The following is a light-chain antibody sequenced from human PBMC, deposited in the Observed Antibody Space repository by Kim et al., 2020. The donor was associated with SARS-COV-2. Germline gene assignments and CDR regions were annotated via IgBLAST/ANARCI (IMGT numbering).Light chain of an antibody. CDR3: QTWDTGIRV. V-gene: IGLV4-69*01. J-gene: IGLJ3*02. CDR2: LNSDGSH. CDR1: SGHSNYA. Sequence: ASVKLTCTLSSGHSNYAIAWHQQQPEKGPRYLMNLNSDGSHSKGDGIPDRFSGSSSGAERYLTISSLQSEDEADYYCQTWDTGIRVFGGGTQLTVL.